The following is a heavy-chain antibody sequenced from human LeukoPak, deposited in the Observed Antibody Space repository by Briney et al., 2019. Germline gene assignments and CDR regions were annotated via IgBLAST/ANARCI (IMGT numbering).Heavy chain of an antibody. J-gene: IGHJ4*02. D-gene: IGHD6-13*01. CDR3: ARISQADSSSWDNIDH. V-gene: IGHV1-2*02. CDR2: INPNSGGT. CDR1: GYTFTGYY. Sequence: ASVKVSCKASGYTFTGYYMHWVRQAPGQGLEWMGWINPNSGGTNYAQKFQGRVTMTRDTSISTAYMELSRLRSDDTAVYYCARISQADSSSWDNIDHWGQGTLVTVSS.